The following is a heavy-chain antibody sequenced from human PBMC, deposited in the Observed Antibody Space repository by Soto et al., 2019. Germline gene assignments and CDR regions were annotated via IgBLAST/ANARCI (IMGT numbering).Heavy chain of an antibody. CDR3: ARSGYDYYFDY. CDR1: GFTFSSYA. V-gene: IGHV3-23*01. D-gene: IGHD5-12*01. J-gene: IGHJ4*02. CDR2: ISGSGGST. Sequence: GGSLRLSCAASGFTFSSYAMNWVRQAPGKGLEWVSAISGSGGSTYYADSVKGRFTISRDNSKNTLYLQVNSLRAEDTAVYYCARSGYDYYFDYWGQGTLVTVSS.